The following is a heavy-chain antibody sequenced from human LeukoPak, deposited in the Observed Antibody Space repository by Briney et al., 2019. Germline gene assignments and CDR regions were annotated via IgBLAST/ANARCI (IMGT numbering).Heavy chain of an antibody. CDR1: GGSISSGDYY. J-gene: IGHJ5*02. CDR2: IYYSGST. V-gene: IGHV4-30-4*01. CDR3: ARVGRAYDILTGYYHNWFDP. D-gene: IGHD3-9*01. Sequence: SETLSLTCTVSGGSISSGDYYWSWIRQPPGKGLEWIGYIYYSGSTYYNPSLKSRFTISVDTSKNQFSLKLSSVTAADTAVYYCARVGRAYDILTGYYHNWFDPWGQGTLVTVSS.